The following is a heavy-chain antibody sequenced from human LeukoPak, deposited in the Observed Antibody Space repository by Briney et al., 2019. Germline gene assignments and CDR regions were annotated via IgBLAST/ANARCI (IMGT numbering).Heavy chain of an antibody. V-gene: IGHV3-23*01. CDR2: IRSSGHNT. Sequence: GGSLRLSCAASGFTFSNYAMSWVRQAPGKGLEWVSGIRSSGHNTYYEDSVKCRFTISRANYKNMLYLQMNSLRAEDTAVYYCAKYVCGGDCYDYFDCWGQGTLVTVSS. J-gene: IGHJ4*02. CDR1: GFTFSNYA. D-gene: IGHD2-21*02. CDR3: AKYVCGGDCYDYFDC.